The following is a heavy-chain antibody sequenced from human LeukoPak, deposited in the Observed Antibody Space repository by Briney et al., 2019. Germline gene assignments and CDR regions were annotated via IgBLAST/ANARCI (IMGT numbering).Heavy chain of an antibody. V-gene: IGHV4-34*01. CDR3: ARGPLHDYSQDFDY. CDR2: INHSGST. J-gene: IGHJ4*02. Sequence: SETLSLTCAVYGGSFSGYYWSWIRQPPGKGLEWIGEINHSGSTNYNPSLKSRVTISVDTSKNQFSLKLSSVTAADTAVYYCARGPLHDYSQDFDYGGQGTLVTVSS. CDR1: GGSFSGYY. D-gene: IGHD4-4*01.